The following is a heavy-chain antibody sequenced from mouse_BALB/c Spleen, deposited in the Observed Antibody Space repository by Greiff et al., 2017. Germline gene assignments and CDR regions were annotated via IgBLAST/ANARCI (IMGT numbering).Heavy chain of an antibody. V-gene: IGHV1-69*02. D-gene: IGHD2-3*01. Sequence: VQLQQPGAELVKPGASVKLSCKASGYTFTSYWMHWVKQRPGQGLEWIGEIDPSDSYTNYNQKFKGKATLTVDKSSSTAYMQLSSLTSEDSAVYYCARDDGLGYWGQGTTLTVAS. CDR1: GYTFTSYW. J-gene: IGHJ2*01. CDR2: IDPSDSYT. CDR3: ARDDGLGY.